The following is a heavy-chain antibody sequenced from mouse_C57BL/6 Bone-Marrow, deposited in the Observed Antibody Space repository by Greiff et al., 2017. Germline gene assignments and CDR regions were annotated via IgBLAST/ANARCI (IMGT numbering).Heavy chain of an antibody. CDR2: INPSTGGT. J-gene: IGHJ4*01. CDR1: GYSFTGYY. CDR3: ARRDYGSSYDAMDY. D-gene: IGHD1-1*01. V-gene: IGHV1-42*01. Sequence: VQLKQSGPELVKPGASVKISCKASGYSFTGYYMNWVKQSPEKSLEWIGEINPSTGGTTYNQKFKAKATLTVDKSSSTAYMQLKSLTSEDSAVYYCARRDYGSSYDAMDYWGQGTSVTVSS.